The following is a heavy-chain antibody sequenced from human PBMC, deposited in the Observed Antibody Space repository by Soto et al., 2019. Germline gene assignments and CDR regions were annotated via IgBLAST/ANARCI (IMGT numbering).Heavy chain of an antibody. V-gene: IGHV4-34*01. CDR2: INHSGST. CDR1: GGSFSGYY. J-gene: IGHJ5*02. CDR3: ARFHWDRVTAVASNWFDP. Sequence: QVQLQQWGAGLLKPSETLSLTCAVYGGSFSGYYWSWIRQPPGKGLEWIGEINHSGSTNYNPSLESRVTISVDTSKNQFSLKLSSVTAADTAVYYCARFHWDRVTAVASNWFDPWGQGTLVTVSS. D-gene: IGHD6-19*01.